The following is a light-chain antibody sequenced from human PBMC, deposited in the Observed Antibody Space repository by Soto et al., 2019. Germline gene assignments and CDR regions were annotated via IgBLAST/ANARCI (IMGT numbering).Light chain of an antibody. Sequence: QSALTQPASVSGSLGQSITISCTGTSSDIGGYKYVSWYQQHPGKAPKLIIFEVSNRPSGVSDRFSGSNSGNTASLTISGLQAEEEADCYCTSYSRYRVLVFGGGTKLTVL. CDR2: EVS. CDR3: TSYSRYRVLV. V-gene: IGLV2-14*01. J-gene: IGLJ3*02. CDR1: SSDIGGYKY.